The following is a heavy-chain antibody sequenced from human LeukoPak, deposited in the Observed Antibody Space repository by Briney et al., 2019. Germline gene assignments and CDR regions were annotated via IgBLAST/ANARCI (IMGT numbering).Heavy chain of an antibody. V-gene: IGHV4-59*01. D-gene: IGHD3-10*01. CDR3: AGITMVQGVLDY. Sequence: PSETLSLTCTVSGGSISSYYWSWIRQPPGKGLEWIGYIYYSGSTNYNPSLKSRVTISVDTSKNQFSLKLSSVTAADTAVYYCAGITMVQGVLDYRGQGTLVTVSS. CDR2: IYYSGST. J-gene: IGHJ4*02. CDR1: GGSISSYY.